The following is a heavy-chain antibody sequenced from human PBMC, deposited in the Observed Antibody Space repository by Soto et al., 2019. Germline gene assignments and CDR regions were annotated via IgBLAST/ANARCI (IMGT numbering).Heavy chain of an antibody. V-gene: IGHV4-4*07. J-gene: IGHJ6*02. D-gene: IGHD3-22*01. CDR3: ARDDKMYYDSTYGMDV. Sequence: XETLSLTCTVAGGSISSYYWSWIRQPAGKGLEWIGRIYTSGSTNYNPSLKSRVTMSVDTSKNQFSLKLSSVTAADTAVYYCARDDKMYYDSTYGMDVWGQGTTVTVSS. CDR1: GGSISSYY. CDR2: IYTSGST.